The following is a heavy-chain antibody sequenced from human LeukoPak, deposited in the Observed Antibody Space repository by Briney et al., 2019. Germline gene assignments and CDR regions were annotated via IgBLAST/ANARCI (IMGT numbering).Heavy chain of an antibody. J-gene: IGHJ4*02. CDR3: ARISGYSSGWDYDY. D-gene: IGHD6-19*01. CDR1: GGSISSSSYY. CDR2: IYYSGST. Sequence: SETLSLTCTVSGGSISSSSYYWGWIRQPPGKGLEWIGSIYYSGSTYYNPSLKSRVTISVDTSKNQFSLKLSSVTAADTAVYYCARISGYSSGWDYDYWGQGTLVTVSS. V-gene: IGHV4-39*01.